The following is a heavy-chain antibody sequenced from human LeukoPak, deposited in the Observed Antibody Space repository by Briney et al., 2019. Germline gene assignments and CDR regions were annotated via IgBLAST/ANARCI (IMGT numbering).Heavy chain of an antibody. CDR1: GGSINNYY. J-gene: IGHJ3*02. V-gene: IGHV4-59*12. D-gene: IGHD3-10*01. CDR3: AKSNGYGLVDI. Sequence: RTSETLSLTCTVSGGSINNYYWTWIRQPPGKGLEWIGNIFYSGSTYYSPSVKSRVTISLDTSRNQFSLKLNSVTAADTAVYYCAKSNGYGLVDIWGQGTMVTVSS. CDR2: IFYSGST.